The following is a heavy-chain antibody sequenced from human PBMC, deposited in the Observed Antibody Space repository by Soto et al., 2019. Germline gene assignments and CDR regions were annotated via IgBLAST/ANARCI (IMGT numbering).Heavy chain of an antibody. CDR3: ARYSGSPLGMDV. CDR1: GFTFSSYG. D-gene: IGHD1-26*01. J-gene: IGHJ6*02. CDR2: ISSSSSYI. Sequence: GGSLRLSCAASGFTFSSYGMNWVRQAPGKGLEWVSSISSSSSYIYYADSVKGRFTISRDNAKNSLYLQMNRLRAEDTAVYYCARYSGSPLGMDVWGQGTTVTVSS. V-gene: IGHV3-21*01.